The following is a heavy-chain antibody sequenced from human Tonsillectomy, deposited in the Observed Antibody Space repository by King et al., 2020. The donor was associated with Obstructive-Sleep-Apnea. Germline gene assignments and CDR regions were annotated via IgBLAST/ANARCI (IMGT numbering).Heavy chain of an antibody. CDR2: ISSSSSYI. J-gene: IGHJ6*02. D-gene: IGHD5-18*01. CDR1: GFTFSSYS. V-gene: IGHV3-21*01. CDR3: ARDSRVDTDYYGMDV. Sequence: VQLVESGGGLVKPGGSLRLSCAASGFTFSSYSMNWVRQAPGKGLEWVSSISSSSSYIYYADSVKGRFTISRDNAKNSLYLQMNSLRAEDTAVYYCARDSRVDTDYYGMDVWGQGTTVTVSS.